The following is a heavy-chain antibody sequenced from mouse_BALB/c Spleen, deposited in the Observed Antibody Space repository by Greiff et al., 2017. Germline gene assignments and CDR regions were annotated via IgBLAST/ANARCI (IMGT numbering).Heavy chain of an antibody. Sequence: QVQLQQSGAGLVRPGTSVKISCKASGYAFTNYWLGWVKQRPGHGLEWIGDIYPGSGNTYYNEKFKGKATLTADKSSSTAYMQLSSLTSEDSAVYFCARWNYGYDGFAYWGQGTLVTVSA. J-gene: IGHJ3*01. CDR2: IYPGSGNT. D-gene: IGHD2-2*01. CDR3: ARWNYGYDGFAY. CDR1: GYAFTNYW. V-gene: IGHV1-63*01.